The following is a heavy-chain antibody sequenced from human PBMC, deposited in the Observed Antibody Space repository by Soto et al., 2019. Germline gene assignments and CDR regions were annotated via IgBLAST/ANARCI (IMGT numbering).Heavy chain of an antibody. V-gene: IGHV4-38-2*01. CDR1: GYSSRSGYY. CDR3: AGTDSYTSGLDY. D-gene: IGHD6-19*01. CDR2: IYHSGGT. Sequence: PSETLSLTCAVSGYSSRSGYYWAWIRQPPGKGLEYIGSIYHSGGTFYNPSLKSRVTMSVDTSKKQFSPRLTAVTAADTAVYYCAGTDSYTSGLDYWGQGTVVTVSS. J-gene: IGHJ4*02.